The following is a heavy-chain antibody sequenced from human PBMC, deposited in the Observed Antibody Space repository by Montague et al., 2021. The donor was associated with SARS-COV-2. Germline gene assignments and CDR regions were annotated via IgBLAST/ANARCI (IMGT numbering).Heavy chain of an antibody. V-gene: IGHV3-30-3*01. CDR3: ARDQQLAVDY. D-gene: IGHD6-13*01. CDR1: VFTFSSYA. CDR2: ISYDGSNK. J-gene: IGHJ4*02. Sequence: SLRLSCAASVFTFSSYAMHWVRQAPGKGLEWVAVISYDGSNKYYSDSVKGRFTISRDNSKNTLYLQMNSLRAEDTAVYYCARDQQLAVDYWGQGTLVTVSS.